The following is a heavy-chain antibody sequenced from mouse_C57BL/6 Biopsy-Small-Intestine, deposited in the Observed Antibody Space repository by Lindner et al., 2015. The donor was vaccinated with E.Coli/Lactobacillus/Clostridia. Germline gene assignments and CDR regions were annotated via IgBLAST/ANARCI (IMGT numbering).Heavy chain of an antibody. CDR2: ISSGSSTI. V-gene: IGHV5-17*01. CDR3: ALYFTGTMDY. J-gene: IGHJ4*01. CDR1: GFTFSDYG. D-gene: IGHD2-1*01. Sequence: VQLQESGGGLVKPGGSLKLSCAASGFTFSDYGMHWVRQAPEKGLEWVAYISSGSSTIYYADTVKGRFTISRDNAKNTLFLQMTSLRSEDTAMYYCALYFTGTMDYWGQGTSVTVSS.